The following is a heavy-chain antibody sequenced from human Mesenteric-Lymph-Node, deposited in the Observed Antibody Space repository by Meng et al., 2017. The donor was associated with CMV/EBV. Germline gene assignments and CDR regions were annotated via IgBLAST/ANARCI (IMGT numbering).Heavy chain of an antibody. CDR2: INQDGSEK. CDR3: TRDSYTNSFYYGMDV. Sequence: GESLKISCAASEFTLSSSWMTWVRQAPGKGLEWVANINQDGSEKYYVDSVKGRFTISRDNAKNTLYLQMSGLRADDTAIYYCTRDSYTNSFYYGMDVWGQGTTVTVSS. J-gene: IGHJ6*02. CDR1: EFTLSSSW. D-gene: IGHD3-16*02. V-gene: IGHV3-7*01.